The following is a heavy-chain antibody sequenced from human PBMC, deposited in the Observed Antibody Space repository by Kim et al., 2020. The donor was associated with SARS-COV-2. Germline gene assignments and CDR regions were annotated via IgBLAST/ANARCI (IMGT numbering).Heavy chain of an antibody. Sequence: NPSLKSRVTISVDTSKNQFSLKLSSVTAADTAVYYCGYDSSGYYPVGMDVWGQGTTVTVSS. J-gene: IGHJ6*02. V-gene: IGHV4-31*02. D-gene: IGHD3-22*01. CDR3: GYDSSGYYPVGMDV.